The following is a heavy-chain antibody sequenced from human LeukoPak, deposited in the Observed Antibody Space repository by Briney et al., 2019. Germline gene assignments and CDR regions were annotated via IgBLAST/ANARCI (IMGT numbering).Heavy chain of an antibody. J-gene: IGHJ4*02. CDR2: MNPNSGNT. CDR3: VRTAGIFWSGAYYFDY. Sequence: ASVKVSCKASGYTFTSYDINWVRQATGQGLVWMGWMNPNSGNTGCAQKFQGRVTMTRNTSISTAYMELSSLRSEDTAVYYCVRTAGIFWSGAYYFDYWGQGTLVTVSS. D-gene: IGHD3-3*01. CDR1: GYTFTSYD. V-gene: IGHV1-8*01.